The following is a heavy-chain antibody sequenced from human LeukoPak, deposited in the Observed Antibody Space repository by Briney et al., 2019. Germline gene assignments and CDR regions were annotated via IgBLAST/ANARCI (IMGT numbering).Heavy chain of an antibody. CDR1: GFTFSDYY. CDR3: ARAGLGGHYIDY. D-gene: IGHD2-15*01. V-gene: IGHV3-11*01. CDR2: VSGSDENK. J-gene: IGHJ4*02. Sequence: GGSLRLSCAASGFTFSDYYMTWIRQAPGQGLEWISYVSGSDENKYYAGSVRGRFAISRDNAEKSLFLQMSNVRAEDTAVYYCARAGLGGHYIDYWGQGTLVTVSS.